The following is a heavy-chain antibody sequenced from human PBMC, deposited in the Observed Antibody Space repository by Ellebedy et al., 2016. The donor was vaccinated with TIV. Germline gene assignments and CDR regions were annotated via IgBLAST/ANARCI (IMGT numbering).Heavy chain of an antibody. CDR2: VKRKTYGGTI. Sequence: GESLKISCEASGLTFSNAWMSWVRQAPGKGLEWVGRVKRKTYGGTIDYAAPVKGRFTISRDDSKNTLYLQMNSLKTEDTAVYYCKTREGYSFEYWGQGTLVTVSS. CDR3: KTREGYSFEY. J-gene: IGHJ4*02. D-gene: IGHD5-24*01. CDR1: GLTFSNAW. V-gene: IGHV3-15*01.